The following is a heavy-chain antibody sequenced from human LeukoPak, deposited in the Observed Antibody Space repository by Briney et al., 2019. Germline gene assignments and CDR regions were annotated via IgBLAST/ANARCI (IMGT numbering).Heavy chain of an antibody. CDR1: GDSISNYY. V-gene: IGHV4-59*01. D-gene: IGHD6-19*01. Sequence: PSETLSLTCTVSGDSISNYYWSWIRQSPGKELEWIGYMYNRGSTIYNPSLKSRVTISTDTSKNQSSLTLTSVTAADTAVYYCARAEKAVTGTLDYWGQGTLITVSS. J-gene: IGHJ4*02. CDR3: ARAEKAVTGTLDY. CDR2: MYNRGST.